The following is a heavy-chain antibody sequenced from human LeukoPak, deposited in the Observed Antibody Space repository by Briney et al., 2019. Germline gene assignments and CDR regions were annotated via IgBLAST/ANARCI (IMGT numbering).Heavy chain of an antibody. CDR3: ARGSYPTMYSSSHGDAFDI. CDR2: IIPIFGTA. V-gene: IGHV1-69*05. J-gene: IGHJ3*02. Sequence: SVKVSCKASGGTFSSYAISWVRQAPGQGLEWMGGIIPIFGTANYAQKFQGRVTITTDESTSTAYMELSSLRSEDTAVYYCARGSYPTMYSSSHGDAFDIWGQGTMVTVSS. CDR1: GGTFSSYA. D-gene: IGHD6-6*01.